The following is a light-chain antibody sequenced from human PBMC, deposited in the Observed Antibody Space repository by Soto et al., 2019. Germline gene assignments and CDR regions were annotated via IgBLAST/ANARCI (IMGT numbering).Light chain of an antibody. Sequence: IVLTQSPGTLSLSPGERATLSCRASQSVPKSYLAWYQQRPGQAPRLLIYDASNRATGIPDRFSGSESGTDFTLTISRLEPEDFAVYFFHKYAWSPLTFGHGTRLEIK. CDR2: DAS. V-gene: IGKV3-20*01. CDR1: QSVPKSY. J-gene: IGKJ5*01. CDR3: HKYAWSPLT.